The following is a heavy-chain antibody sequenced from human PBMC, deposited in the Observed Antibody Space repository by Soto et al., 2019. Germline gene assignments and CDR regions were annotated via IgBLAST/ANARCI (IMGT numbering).Heavy chain of an antibody. CDR1: GGSISSSNW. J-gene: IGHJ5*02. CDR3: ARTPISPLENWFDP. V-gene: IGHV4-4*02. CDR2: IYHSGST. D-gene: IGHD3-3*02. Sequence: NPSETLSLTCAVSGGSISSSNWWSWVRQPPGKGLEWIGEIYHSGSTNYNPSLKSRVTISVDKSKNQFSLKLSSVTAADTAVYYCARTPISPLENWFDPWGQGTLVTVSS.